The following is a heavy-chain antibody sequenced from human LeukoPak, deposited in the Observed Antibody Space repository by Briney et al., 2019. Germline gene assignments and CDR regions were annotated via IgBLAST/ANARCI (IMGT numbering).Heavy chain of an antibody. Sequence: ASVKVSCKASGYTFTGYYMHWVRQAPGQGLEWMGWINPNSGGTNYAQKFQGRVTMTRDTSISTAYMELSRLRSDDTAVYYCARITGNYDRKEDYWGQGTLVTVSS. CDR2: INPNSGGT. CDR1: GYTFTGYY. CDR3: ARITGNYDRKEDY. J-gene: IGHJ4*02. D-gene: IGHD3-22*01. V-gene: IGHV1-2*02.